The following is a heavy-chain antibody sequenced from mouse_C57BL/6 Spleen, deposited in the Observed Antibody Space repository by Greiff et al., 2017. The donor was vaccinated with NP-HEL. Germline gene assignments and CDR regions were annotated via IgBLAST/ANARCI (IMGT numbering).Heavy chain of an antibody. Sequence: QVQLQQPGAELVKPGASVKLSCKASGYTFTSYWMHWVKQRPGRGLEWIGMIHPNSGSTNYNEKFKSKATLTVDKSSSTAYMQLSSLTSEDSAVYYCAREDYYGSSYVGYFDVWGTGTTVTVSS. CDR3: AREDYYGSSYVGYFDV. J-gene: IGHJ1*03. V-gene: IGHV1-64*01. CDR2: IHPNSGST. CDR1: GYTFTSYW. D-gene: IGHD1-1*01.